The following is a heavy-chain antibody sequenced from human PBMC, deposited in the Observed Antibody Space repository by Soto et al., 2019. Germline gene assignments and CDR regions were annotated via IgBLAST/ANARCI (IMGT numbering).Heavy chain of an antibody. D-gene: IGHD3-9*01. CDR3: AKGFGGLRYFDWLYFDY. Sequence: GGSLRLSCAASGFTFSSYAMSWVRQAPGKGLEWVSAISGSGGSTYYADSVKGRFTISRDNSKNTLYLQMNSLRAEDTAVYYCAKGFGGLRYFDWLYFDYWGQGTLVTVSS. J-gene: IGHJ4*02. CDR1: GFTFSSYA. V-gene: IGHV3-23*01. CDR2: ISGSGGST.